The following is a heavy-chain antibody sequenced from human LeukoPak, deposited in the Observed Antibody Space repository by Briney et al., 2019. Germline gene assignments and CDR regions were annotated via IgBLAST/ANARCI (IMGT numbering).Heavy chain of an antibody. D-gene: IGHD3-10*01. Sequence: SETLSLTCAVYGGSFSGYYWSWIRQPRGKGLEWIGEINHSGSTNYNPSLKGRVTISVDTSKNQFSLKLSSVTAADTAVYYCASAQTPELLWFGESLYYYGMDVWGQGTTVTVSS. CDR3: ASAQTPELLWFGESLYYYGMDV. J-gene: IGHJ6*02. CDR1: GGSFSGYY. V-gene: IGHV4-34*01. CDR2: INHSGST.